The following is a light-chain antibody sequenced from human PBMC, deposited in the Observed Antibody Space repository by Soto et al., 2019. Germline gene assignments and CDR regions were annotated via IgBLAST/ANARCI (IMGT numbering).Light chain of an antibody. CDR1: QSVGSIY. CDR2: GTS. V-gene: IGKV3-20*01. J-gene: IGKJ4*01. Sequence: EIVLTQSPGTLSLSPGERATLSCRASQSVGSIYLAWYQQKPGQAPRLLIYGTSSRATGIPDRFTGTRSGTDFTLTISNLEPEDFAVYYCQQHISWPLTFGGGTKVDIK. CDR3: QQHISWPLT.